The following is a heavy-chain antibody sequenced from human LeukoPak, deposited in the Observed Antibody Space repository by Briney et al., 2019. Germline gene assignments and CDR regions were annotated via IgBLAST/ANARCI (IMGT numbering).Heavy chain of an antibody. J-gene: IGHJ4*02. CDR1: GFTFSTYA. CDR3: SNWNLRFDY. V-gene: IGHV3-23*01. CDR2: ITGSGGTT. Sequence: PGGSLRLSCAASGFTFSTYAMTWVRQAPGKGLEWVSSITGSGGTTYYADSVKGRFTISRDNSKNTLFLQMNSLRAEDTAVYYCSNWNLRFDYWGQGTLVTVSS. D-gene: IGHD1-20*01.